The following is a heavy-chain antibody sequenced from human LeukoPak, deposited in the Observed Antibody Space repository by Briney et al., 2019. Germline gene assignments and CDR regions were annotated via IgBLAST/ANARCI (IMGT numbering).Heavy chain of an antibody. CDR1: GFTFRTYS. V-gene: IGHV3-21*01. J-gene: IGHJ4*02. CDR2: ITGSSSYI. CDR3: ARGGLYGGNSRGLRGFDY. D-gene: IGHD4-23*01. Sequence: GGSLRLSCVASGFTFRTYSMNWVRQAPGKGLEWVSSITGSSSYIFYADSVKGRFTISRDNAKNSLYLQMNSLRAEDTAVYYCARGGLYGGNSRGLRGFDYWGQGTLVTVSS.